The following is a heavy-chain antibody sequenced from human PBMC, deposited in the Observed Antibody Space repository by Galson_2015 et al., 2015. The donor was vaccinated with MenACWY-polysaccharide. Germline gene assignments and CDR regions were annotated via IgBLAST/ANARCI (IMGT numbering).Heavy chain of an antibody. CDR3: ARVLVGLAAAGTGAFDI. V-gene: IGHV7-4-1*02. D-gene: IGHD6-13*01. CDR1: GYTFTSYA. Sequence: SVKVSCKASGYTFTSYAMNWVRQAPGQGLEWMGWINTNTGNPTYAQGFTGRFVFSLDTSVSTAYLQISSLKAEDTAVYYCARVLVGLAAAGTGAFDIWGQGTMVTVSS. CDR2: INTNTGNP. J-gene: IGHJ3*02.